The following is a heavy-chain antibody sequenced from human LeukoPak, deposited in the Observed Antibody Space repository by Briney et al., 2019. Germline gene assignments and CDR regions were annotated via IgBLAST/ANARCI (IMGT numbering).Heavy chain of an antibody. CDR3: ARGFDAHNAFDI. V-gene: IGHV4-30-4*08. Sequence: SETLSLTCTVSGGSISSGDYYWSWIRQPPGKGLEWFVYIYYSGSTYYNPSLKSRVTISVDTSKNQFSLKLSSVTAADTAVYYCARGFDAHNAFDIWGQGTMVTVSS. CDR2: IYYSGST. D-gene: IGHD3-9*01. CDR1: GGSISSGDYY. J-gene: IGHJ3*02.